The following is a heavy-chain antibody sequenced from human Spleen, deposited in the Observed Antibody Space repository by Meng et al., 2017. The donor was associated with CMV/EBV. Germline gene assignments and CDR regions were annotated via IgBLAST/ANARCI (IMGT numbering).Heavy chain of an antibody. D-gene: IGHD1-26*01. CDR2: IYYSGST. Sequence: SETLSLTCTVSGGSISSSSYYWGWIRQPPGKGLEWIGSIYYSGSTYYNPSLKSRVTISVDTSKNQFSLKLSSVTAADTAVYYWARERIGSDWFDPWGQGTLVTVSS. CDR3: ARERIGSDWFDP. J-gene: IGHJ5*02. V-gene: IGHV4-39*07. CDR1: GGSISSSSYY.